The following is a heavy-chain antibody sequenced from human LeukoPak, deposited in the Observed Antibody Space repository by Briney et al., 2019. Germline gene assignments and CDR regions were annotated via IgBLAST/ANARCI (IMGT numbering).Heavy chain of an antibody. CDR3: ASRGAGTADFDY. D-gene: IGHD6-19*01. Sequence: ASVKVSCKASGYTFTSYDINWVRQATGQGLEWMGWMSPNSGNTGYAQKFQGRVTMTRNTSISTAYMELSSLRSEDTAVYYCASRGAGTADFDYWGQGTLVTVSS. V-gene: IGHV1-8*01. CDR1: GYTFTSYD. J-gene: IGHJ4*02. CDR2: MSPNSGNT.